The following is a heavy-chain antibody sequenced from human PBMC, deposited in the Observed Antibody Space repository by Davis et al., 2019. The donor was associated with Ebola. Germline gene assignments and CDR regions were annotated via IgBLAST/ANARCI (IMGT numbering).Heavy chain of an antibody. CDR3: ARGRRYSYGPPRY. CDR1: GGSFSGYY. CDR2: INHSGST. V-gene: IGHV4-34*01. D-gene: IGHD5-18*01. J-gene: IGHJ4*02. Sequence: MPSETLSLTCAVYGGSFSGYYWSWIRQPPGKGLEWIGEINHSGSTNYNPSLKSRVPISVDTSKNQFSLKLSSVTAADTAVYYCARGRRYSYGPPRYWGQGTLVTVSS.